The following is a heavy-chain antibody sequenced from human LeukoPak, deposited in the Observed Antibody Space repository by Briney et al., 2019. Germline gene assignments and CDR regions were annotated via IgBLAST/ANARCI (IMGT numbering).Heavy chain of an antibody. V-gene: IGHV4-39*01. CDR1: GGSISSSSYY. CDR2: IYYSGST. D-gene: IGHD3-16*01. CDR3: ARQRGDSDY. J-gene: IGHJ4*02. Sequence: PSETLSLTCTVSGGSISSSSYYWGWIRQPPGKGLEWIGSIYYSGSTYYNPSLKSRVTISVDTSKNQFSLKLSSVTAADTAVYYCARQRGDSDYWGQGTLVTVSS.